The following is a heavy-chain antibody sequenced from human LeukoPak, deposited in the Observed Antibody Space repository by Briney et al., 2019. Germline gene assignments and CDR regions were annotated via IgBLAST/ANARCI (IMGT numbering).Heavy chain of an antibody. V-gene: IGHV3-30*02. CDR3: ARDLRGNYFHATRDMENDAFDI. D-gene: IGHD2/OR15-2a*01. CDR2: IRYDGS. Sequence: GGSLRLSCAASGFTFSSNGMHWVRQAPGKGLEWVALIRYDGSNADSVKGRFTISRDNSKNTLYLQMNSLRAEDTAVYYCARDLRGNYFHATRDMENDAFDIWGQGTMVTVSS. J-gene: IGHJ3*02. CDR1: GFTFSSNG.